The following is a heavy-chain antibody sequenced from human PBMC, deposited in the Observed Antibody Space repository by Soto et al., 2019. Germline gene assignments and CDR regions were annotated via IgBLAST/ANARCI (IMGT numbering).Heavy chain of an antibody. CDR1: GGSISSGGYS. J-gene: IGHJ6*02. CDR2: IYHSGST. Sequence: SETLSLTCAVSGGSISSGGYSWSWIRQPPGKGLEWIGYIYHSGSTYYNPSLKSRVTISVDRSKNQFSLKLSSVTAADTAVYYCARDRRLPYYYYGMDVWGQGTTVTVSS. V-gene: IGHV4-30-2*01. D-gene: IGHD5-18*01. CDR3: ARDRRLPYYYYGMDV.